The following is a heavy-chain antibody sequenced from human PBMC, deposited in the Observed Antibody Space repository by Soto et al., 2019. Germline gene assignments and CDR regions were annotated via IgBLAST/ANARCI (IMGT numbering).Heavy chain of an antibody. Sequence: SETLSLTCTVSGGSISSGGYYWNWIRQHPGKGLEWIGYIYYSGSTYYNPSLKSRVTISVDTSKNQFSLKLSSVTAADTAVYYCASRVEMATIAFFDYWGQGTLVTVSS. D-gene: IGHD5-12*01. J-gene: IGHJ4*02. V-gene: IGHV4-31*03. CDR3: ASRVEMATIAFFDY. CDR2: IYYSGST. CDR1: GGSISSGGYY.